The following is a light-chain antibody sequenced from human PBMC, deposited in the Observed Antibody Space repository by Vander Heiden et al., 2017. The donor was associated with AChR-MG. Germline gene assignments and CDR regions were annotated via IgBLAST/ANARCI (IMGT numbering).Light chain of an antibody. Sequence: ALRITQSPSSLSASTGDRVTITCRASQGISSYLAWYQQKPGKAPKLLIYAASTLQSGVPSRFSGSGSGTDFTLTISCLQSEDFATYYCQQYYSYRWTFGQGTKVEIK. V-gene: IGKV1-8*01. CDR3: QQYYSYRWT. J-gene: IGKJ1*01. CDR1: QGISSY. CDR2: AAS.